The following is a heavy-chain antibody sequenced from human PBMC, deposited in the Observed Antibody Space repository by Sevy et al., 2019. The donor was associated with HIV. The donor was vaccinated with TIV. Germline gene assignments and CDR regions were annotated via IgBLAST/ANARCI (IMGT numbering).Heavy chain of an antibody. Sequence: LSLTCAASGFTFSNYAMSWVRQAPGKGLEWVSSISRSGSSTDYADSVKGRFTIPRDNSMNTLYLQMNSLRAEDTAVYYCAKVDVVVPVADYGLDVWGQGTTVTVSS. CDR2: ISRSGSST. V-gene: IGHV3-23*01. J-gene: IGHJ6*02. CDR1: GFTFSNYA. D-gene: IGHD2-2*01. CDR3: AKVDVVVPVADYGLDV.